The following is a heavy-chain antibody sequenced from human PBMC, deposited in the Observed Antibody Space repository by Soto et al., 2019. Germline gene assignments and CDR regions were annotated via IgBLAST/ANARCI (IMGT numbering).Heavy chain of an antibody. V-gene: IGHV3-21*01. CDR3: ARDLLCSGGSCYSEYYYGMDV. CDR1: GFTFSSYS. D-gene: IGHD2-15*01. J-gene: IGHJ6*02. CDR2: ISSSSYI. Sequence: GGSLRLSCAASGFTFSSYSMNWVRQAPGKGLEWVSSISSSSYIYYADSVKGRFTISRDNAKNSLYLQMNSLRAEDTAVYYCARDLLCSGGSCYSEYYYGMDVWGQGTTVTVS.